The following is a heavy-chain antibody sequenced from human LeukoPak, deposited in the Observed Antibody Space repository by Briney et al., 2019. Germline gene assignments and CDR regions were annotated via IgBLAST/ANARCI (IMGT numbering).Heavy chain of an antibody. CDR3: TRSGYRHPYHFDS. V-gene: IGHV3-53*01. CDR2: LYTGGGT. J-gene: IGHJ4*02. Sequence: QSGGSLRLSCAASGFTFSSYSMNWVRQAPGKGLEWVSVLYTGGGTDHADSVKGRFTISRDNSKNTLSLQMNSLRAEDTAIYYCTRSGYRHPYHFDSWGQGTLVTVSS. D-gene: IGHD3-22*01. CDR1: GFTFSSYS.